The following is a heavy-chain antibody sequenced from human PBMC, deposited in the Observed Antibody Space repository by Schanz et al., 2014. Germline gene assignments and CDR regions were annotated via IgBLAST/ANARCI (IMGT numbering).Heavy chain of an antibody. CDR3: AIHYGDRPL. Sequence: QVQLVQSGAEVKKPGASVRVSCKASGYSFTTYDVNWVRQATGQGLEWMGWMNPTTGNRGYAQNFQGRVTMTRDTSLKTAYMEMTDLKFEDAGIYYCAIHYGDRPLWGQGTLIAGSS. V-gene: IGHV1-8*01. CDR1: GYSFTTYD. CDR2: MNPTTGNR. J-gene: IGHJ1*01. D-gene: IGHD4-17*01.